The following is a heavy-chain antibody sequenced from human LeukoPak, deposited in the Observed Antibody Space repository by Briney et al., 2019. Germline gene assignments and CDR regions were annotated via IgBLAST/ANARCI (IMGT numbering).Heavy chain of an antibody. CDR1: GFTFSKSW. Sequence: GGSLRLSCEASGFTFSKSWMNWVRQSPGKGLEWVANISPDGNGKRSVDSVKGRFTVSRDNFKNTLYLQMNRLRAEDTAVYYCSKEKLWFGESIGLKWFDPWGQGTLVTVPS. CDR2: ISPDGNGK. J-gene: IGHJ5*02. D-gene: IGHD3-10*01. CDR3: SKEKLWFGESIGLKWFDP. V-gene: IGHV3-7*01.